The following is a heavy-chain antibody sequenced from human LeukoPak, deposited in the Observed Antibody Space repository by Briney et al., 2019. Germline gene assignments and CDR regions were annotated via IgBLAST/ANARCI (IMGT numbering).Heavy chain of an antibody. V-gene: IGHV3-7*03. D-gene: IGHD3-16*01. CDR3: ARGGGLGV. J-gene: IGHJ6*02. CDR1: GFTFSSYW. CDR2: INHNGNVN. Sequence: PGGSLRLSCAASGFTFSSYWMNWARQAPGKGLEWVASINHNGNVNYYVDSVKGRFTISRDNAKNPLYLQMSNLRAEDTAVYFCARGGGLGVWGQGATVTVSS.